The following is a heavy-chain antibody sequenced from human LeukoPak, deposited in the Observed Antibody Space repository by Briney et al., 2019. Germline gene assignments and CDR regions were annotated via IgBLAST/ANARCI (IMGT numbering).Heavy chain of an antibody. Sequence: GASVKVSCKALGYTFTDYYMHWVRQAPGQGLEWMGWINGNSGDTKYAQKFQGRVTMTRDTSISTAHMELSRLRSDDTAIYYCARVQTTGLLEWLYWGQGALVTVSS. D-gene: IGHD3-3*01. J-gene: IGHJ4*02. CDR2: INGNSGDT. V-gene: IGHV1-2*02. CDR3: ARVQTTGLLEWLY. CDR1: GYTFTDYY.